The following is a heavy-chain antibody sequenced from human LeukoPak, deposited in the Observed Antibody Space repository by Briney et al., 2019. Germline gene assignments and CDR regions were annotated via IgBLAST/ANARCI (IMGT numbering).Heavy chain of an antibody. CDR3: ATTLSGSYSPHYFDY. V-gene: IGHV5-51*01. J-gene: IGHJ4*02. CDR2: IYPGDSDT. D-gene: IGHD1-26*01. CDR1: GYSFTSYW. Sequence: GESLKISCKGSGYSFTSYWIGWVRQMPGKGLEWMGIIYPGDSDTRYSPSFQGQVTISADKSISTAYLQWSSLKASDTAMYYCATTLSGSYSPHYFDYWGQGTLVTVSS.